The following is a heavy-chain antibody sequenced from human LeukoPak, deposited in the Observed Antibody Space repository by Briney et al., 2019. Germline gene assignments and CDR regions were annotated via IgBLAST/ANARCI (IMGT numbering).Heavy chain of an antibody. V-gene: IGHV3-7*01. CDR1: GFTFSSYW. D-gene: IGHD2-2*01. Sequence: GGSLRLSCAASGFTFSSYWMSWVRQVPGKGLEWVANIKQDGSEKDYLDSVKGRFTISGDNAKNSLYLQMNSLRVEDTAVYYCSGDIVVVQRDYWGQGTLVTVSS. J-gene: IGHJ4*02. CDR2: IKQDGSEK. CDR3: SGDIVVVQRDY.